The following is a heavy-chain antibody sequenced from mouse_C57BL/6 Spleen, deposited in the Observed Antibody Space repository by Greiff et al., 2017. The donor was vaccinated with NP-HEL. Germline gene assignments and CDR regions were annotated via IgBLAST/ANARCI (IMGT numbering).Heavy chain of an antibody. CDR3: ARSPPPTYYYGAWFAY. V-gene: IGHV1-69*01. CDR1: GYTFTSYW. Sequence: QVQLQQPGAELVMPGASVKLSCKASGYTFTSYWMHWVKQRPGQGLEWIGEIDPSDSYTNYNQKFKGKSTLTVDKSSSTAYMQLSSLTSEDSAVYYCARSPPPTYYYGAWFAYWGQGTLVTVSA. J-gene: IGHJ3*01. D-gene: IGHD1-1*01. CDR2: IDPSDSYT.